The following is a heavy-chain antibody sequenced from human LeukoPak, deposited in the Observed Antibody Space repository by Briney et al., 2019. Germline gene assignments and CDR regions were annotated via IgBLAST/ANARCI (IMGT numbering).Heavy chain of an antibody. CDR2: INHSRST. Sequence: SETLSLTCAVYGGSFSGYYWSWIRQPPGKGRKWIGEINHSRSTNYNPSLKSRVTISVDTSKNQFSLKLSSVTAADTAVYYCAMNRPAGPFDYWGQGTLVTVSS. CDR3: AMNRPAGPFDY. V-gene: IGHV4-34*01. D-gene: IGHD2-2*01. CDR1: GGSFSGYY. J-gene: IGHJ4*02.